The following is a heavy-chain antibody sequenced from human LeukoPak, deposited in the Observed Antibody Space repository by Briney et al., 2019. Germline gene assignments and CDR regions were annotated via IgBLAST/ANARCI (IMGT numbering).Heavy chain of an antibody. J-gene: IGHJ4*02. Sequence: GGSLRLSCAASGFTLSDYYMSWLRQAPGKGLEWVSYISSSSSYTNYADSVKGRFTISRDNAKNSLYLQMNSLRAEDTAVYYCARLSSSWYYLDYWGQGTLVTVSS. CDR2: ISSSSSYT. V-gene: IGHV3-11*06. CDR3: ARLSSSWYYLDY. CDR1: GFTLSDYY. D-gene: IGHD6-13*01.